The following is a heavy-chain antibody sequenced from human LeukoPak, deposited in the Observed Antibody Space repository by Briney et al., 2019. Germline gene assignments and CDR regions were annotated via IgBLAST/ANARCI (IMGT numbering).Heavy chain of an antibody. J-gene: IGHJ3*01. V-gene: IGHV3-33*06. D-gene: IGHD3-9*01. CDR1: GFPFSGSG. CDR3: ANHPLFGDISPN. CDR2: VWYDGSHQ. Sequence: GGSLRLSCAASGFPFSGSGMHWVRQAPGKGLEWVAVVWYDGSHQYYADSVKGRFTISRDNSKSTVDLQMNSLRVEDTAVYYCANHPLFGDISPNWGQGTMVTVSS.